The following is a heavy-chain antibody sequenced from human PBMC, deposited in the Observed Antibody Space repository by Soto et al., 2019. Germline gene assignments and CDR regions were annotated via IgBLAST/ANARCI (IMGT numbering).Heavy chain of an antibody. Sequence: GGSLRLSCAASGFTFSSYGMHWVRQAPGKGLEWVAVIWYDGSNKYYADSVKGRFTISRDNSKDTLYLQMNSLRAEDTAVYYCARDYSDYGGNSAYYYYGMDVWGQGTTVTVSS. J-gene: IGHJ6*02. CDR1: GFTFSSYG. D-gene: IGHD4-17*01. CDR3: ARDYSDYGGNSAYYYYGMDV. V-gene: IGHV3-33*01. CDR2: IWYDGSNK.